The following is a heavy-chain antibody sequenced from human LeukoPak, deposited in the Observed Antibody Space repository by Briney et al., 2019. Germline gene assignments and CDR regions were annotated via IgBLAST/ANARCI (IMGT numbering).Heavy chain of an antibody. CDR1: GGSISSSSYY. CDR3: ARGLLRRFAPKVWFDP. D-gene: IGHD5-24*01. J-gene: IGHJ5*02. V-gene: IGHV4-39*07. CDR2: IYYSGST. Sequence: PSETLSLTCTVSGGSISSSSYYWGWIRQPPGKGLEWIGSIYYSGSTYYNPSLKSRVTISVDTSKNQFSLKLSSVTAADTAVYYCARGLLRRFAPKVWFDPWGQGTLVTVSS.